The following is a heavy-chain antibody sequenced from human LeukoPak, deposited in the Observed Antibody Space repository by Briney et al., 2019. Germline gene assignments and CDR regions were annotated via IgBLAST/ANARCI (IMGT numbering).Heavy chain of an antibody. J-gene: IGHJ6*02. V-gene: IGHV3-15*01. D-gene: IGHD5-18*01. CDR2: IKSKTDGGTT. Sequence: GGSLRLSCAASGFTVSSNYMSWVRQAPGKGLEWVGRIKSKTDGGTTDYAAPVKGRFTISRDDSKNTLYLQMNSLKTEDTAVYYCTTGPPYSYDPYYYYGMDVWGQGTTVTVSS. CDR1: GFTVSSNY. CDR3: TTGPPYSYDPYYYYGMDV.